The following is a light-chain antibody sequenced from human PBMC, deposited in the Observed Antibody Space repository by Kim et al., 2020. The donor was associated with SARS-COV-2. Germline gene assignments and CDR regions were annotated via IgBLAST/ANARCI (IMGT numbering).Light chain of an antibody. Sequence: SAGDRVPSPCRASKEIGNSLVWLQQKPGKAPKSLIYFATVLQSGVPSNFSGSGSGTDFSLTINILRPEDFATYYCQQYDTYPFTFGPGTKVDIK. CDR2: FAT. CDR3: QQYDTYPFT. CDR1: KEIGNS. V-gene: IGKV1-16*02. J-gene: IGKJ3*01.